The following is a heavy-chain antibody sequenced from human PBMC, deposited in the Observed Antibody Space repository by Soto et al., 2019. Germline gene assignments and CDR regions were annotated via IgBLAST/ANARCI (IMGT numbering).Heavy chain of an antibody. D-gene: IGHD2-2*01. CDR2: ISSSGGFST. J-gene: IGHJ4*02. CDR3: ARGDEHCSTSSCYDPGH. V-gene: IGHV3-23*01. CDR1: GFTFSSFA. Sequence: GGSLRLSCAASGFTFSSFAMSWVRQAPGKGLEWVSAISSSGGFSTYYADSVKGRFTISRDSFENTLYLQVNSLRAEDTAVYYCARGDEHCSTSSCYDPGHWGQGTLVTVSS.